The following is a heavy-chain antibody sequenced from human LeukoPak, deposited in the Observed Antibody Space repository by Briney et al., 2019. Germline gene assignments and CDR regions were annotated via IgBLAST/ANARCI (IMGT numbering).Heavy chain of an antibody. CDR1: GYSFTSYW. CDR2: IYPDDSDT. V-gene: IGHV5-51*01. D-gene: IGHD1-26*01. J-gene: IGHJ4*02. CDR3: ARRRDLYSGSYYPFDY. Sequence: GESLKISCKGSGYSFTSYWIGWVRQMPGKGLEWMGRIYPDDSDTRYSPSFQGQVTISADKSISTAYLQWSSLKASDTAMYYCARRRDLYSGSYYPFDYWGQGTLVTVSS.